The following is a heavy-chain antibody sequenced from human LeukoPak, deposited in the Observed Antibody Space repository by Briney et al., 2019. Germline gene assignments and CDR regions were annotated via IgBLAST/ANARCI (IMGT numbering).Heavy chain of an antibody. V-gene: IGHV3-11*01. D-gene: IGHD3-10*01. J-gene: IGHJ4*02. CDR2: ISSSGSSI. Sequence: PGGSLRLSCAASGLTFSGEYMSWIRQAPGKGLEWVSYISSSGSSIFYVDSVKGRFTLSRDNAKNSLFLQMNSPRAEDTAVYYCARARGAGPGAHFDYWGQGTLVTVSP. CDR1: GLTFSGEY. CDR3: ARARGAGPGAHFDY.